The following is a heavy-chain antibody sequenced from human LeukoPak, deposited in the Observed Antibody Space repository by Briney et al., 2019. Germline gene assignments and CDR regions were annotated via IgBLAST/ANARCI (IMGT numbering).Heavy chain of an antibody. CDR3: ATIVVVSSSLEDY. Sequence: PGGSLRLSCAASGFTFTSYWMNWVRQAPGKGLEWVANIEQDGSEKYYVDSVKGRFTISRDNAKKSLYLQMNSLRAEDTAVYYCATIVVVSSSLEDYWGQGTLVTVSP. D-gene: IGHD3-22*01. J-gene: IGHJ4*02. CDR1: GFTFTSYW. V-gene: IGHV3-7*03. CDR2: IEQDGSEK.